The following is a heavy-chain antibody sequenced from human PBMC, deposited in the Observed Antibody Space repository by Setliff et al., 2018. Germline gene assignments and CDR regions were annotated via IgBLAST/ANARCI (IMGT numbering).Heavy chain of an antibody. CDR1: GDSLSGDNYF. V-gene: IGHV4-30-4*02. D-gene: IGHD3-3*01. Sequence: SSETLSLTCTVSGDSLSGDNYFWSWIRHLPGKGLQWLGHIYYTGKTYYNPSLKSRLEMSVDTSKREFALRLSSVTAADTAVYYCARMTGFLYMDVWGKGTPVTVSS. CDR2: IYYTGKT. CDR3: ARMTGFLYMDV. J-gene: IGHJ6*04.